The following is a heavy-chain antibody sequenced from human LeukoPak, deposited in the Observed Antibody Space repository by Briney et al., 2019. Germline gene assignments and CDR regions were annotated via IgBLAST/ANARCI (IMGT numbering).Heavy chain of an antibody. CDR3: AREEGGAAGKGFDY. CDR1: GLSLSRYY. CDR2: IYYRGST. Sequence: SESLSLTCSVSGLSLSRYYLSWIRQPPGKGLEWIGYIYYRGSTNYNPSLKSRVTISVDTSKNQFSLKLSSVTAADTAVYYCAREEGGAAGKGFDYWGQGTPVTVSS. J-gene: IGHJ4*02. V-gene: IGHV4-59*01. D-gene: IGHD6-13*01.